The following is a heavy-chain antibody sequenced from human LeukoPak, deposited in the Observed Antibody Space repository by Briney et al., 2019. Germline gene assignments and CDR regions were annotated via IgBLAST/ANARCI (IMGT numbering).Heavy chain of an antibody. J-gene: IGHJ5*02. CDR1: GGTFSGYA. D-gene: IGHD3-3*01. CDR3: ARTETLTIFGVAVYNWFDP. CDR2: IIPIFGTA. V-gene: IGHV1-69*13. Sequence: SVKVSCKASGGTFSGYAISWVRQAPGQGLEWMGGIIPIFGTANYAQKFQGRVTITADESTSTAYMELSSLRSEDTAVYYCARTETLTIFGVAVYNWFDPWGQGTRVTVSS.